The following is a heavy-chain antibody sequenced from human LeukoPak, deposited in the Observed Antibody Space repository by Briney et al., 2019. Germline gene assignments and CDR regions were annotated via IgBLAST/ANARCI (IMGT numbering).Heavy chain of an antibody. V-gene: IGHV1-18*01. D-gene: IGHD3-3*01. CDR1: GYTFTSYG. CDR2: ISAYNGNT. Sequence: ASVKVSCKASGYTFTSYGISWVRQAPGQGLEWMGWISAYNGNTNYAQKLQGRVTMTTDTSTSTAYMELRSLRSDDTAVYYCARVVALRFLEWSLPGPLSYWGQGTLVTVSS. J-gene: IGHJ4*02. CDR3: ARVVALRFLEWSLPGPLSY.